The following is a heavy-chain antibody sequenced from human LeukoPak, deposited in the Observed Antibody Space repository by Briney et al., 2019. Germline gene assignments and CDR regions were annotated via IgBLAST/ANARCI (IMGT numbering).Heavy chain of an antibody. V-gene: IGHV3-23*01. D-gene: IGHD2-15*01. CDR1: GFTVSSNY. CDR3: AKGVVPYYYYGMDV. J-gene: IGHJ6*02. Sequence: GGSLRLSCAASGFTVSSNYMSWVRQAPGKGLEWVSTISASAGSTYYADSVKGRFTISRVNSKNTLYLQMNSLRAEDTAVYYCAKGVVPYYYYGMDVWGQGTTVTVSS. CDR2: ISASAGST.